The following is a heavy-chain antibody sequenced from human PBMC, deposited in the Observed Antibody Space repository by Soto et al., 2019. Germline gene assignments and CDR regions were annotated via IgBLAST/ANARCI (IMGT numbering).Heavy chain of an antibody. D-gene: IGHD6-6*01. CDR3: ARAKQLGPYYYYGMDV. J-gene: IGHJ6*02. CDR1: GGSFSGYY. CDR2: INHSGST. V-gene: IGHV4-34*01. Sequence: PSETLSLTCAVYGGSFSGYYWSWIRQPPGKGLEWIGEINHSGSTNYNPSLKSRVTISVDTSKNQFSLKLSSVTAADTAVYYCARAKQLGPYYYYGMDVWGQGTTVTVSS.